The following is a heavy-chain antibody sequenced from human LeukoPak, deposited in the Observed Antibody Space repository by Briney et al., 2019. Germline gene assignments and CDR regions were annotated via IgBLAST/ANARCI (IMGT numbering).Heavy chain of an antibody. D-gene: IGHD3-22*01. Sequence: SETLSLTCTVSGGSISSGGYYWSWIRQHPGKGLEWIGYIHYNGNTYYNPSLKSRVTISVDSSKNQFSLKLSSVTAADTAVYYCARHGTGHFDSSGYYYQFDYWGQGTLVTVSS. CDR1: GGSISSGGYY. J-gene: IGHJ4*02. V-gene: IGHV4-31*03. CDR2: IHYNGNT. CDR3: ARHGTGHFDSSGYYYQFDY.